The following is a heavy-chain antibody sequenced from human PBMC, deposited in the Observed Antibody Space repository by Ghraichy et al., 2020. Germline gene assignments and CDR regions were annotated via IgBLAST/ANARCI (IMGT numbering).Heavy chain of an antibody. D-gene: IGHD4-17*01. CDR3: ASSTTVTTQIDY. V-gene: IGHV4-61*01. Sequence: SETLSLTCTVSGGSVSSGSYYWSWIRQPPGKGLEWIGYIYYSGSTNYNPSLKSRVTISVDTSKNQFSLKLSSVTAADTAVYYCASSTTVTTQIDYWGQGTLVTVSS. J-gene: IGHJ4*02. CDR2: IYYSGST. CDR1: GGSVSSGSYY.